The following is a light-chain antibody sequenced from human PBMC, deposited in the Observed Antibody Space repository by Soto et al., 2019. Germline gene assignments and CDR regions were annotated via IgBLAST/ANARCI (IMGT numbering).Light chain of an antibody. CDR1: QSVDND. Sequence: IEFTQSPGTLSLSPGERATLSCRASQSVDNDLACYQQKHGQAPRLLISGASTRATDIPARFSGSGSGTEFTLTISSLQSEDFAVYNCQQYNNWPRTFGQGSKVGIK. J-gene: IGKJ1*01. CDR3: QQYNNWPRT. CDR2: GAS. V-gene: IGKV3-15*01.